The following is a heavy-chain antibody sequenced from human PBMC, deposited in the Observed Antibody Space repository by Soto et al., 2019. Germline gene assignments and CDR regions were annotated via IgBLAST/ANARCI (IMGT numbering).Heavy chain of an antibody. Sequence: QVRLVESGGGVVQPGRSLRLSCAASGFTFSSYPMHWVRQAPGKGLEWVALISDDGNTKYYADSVKGRFTISRDKSKNTLYLQMNSLSAEDTAVYYCTRADVTVTLSVFDPWGQGTLVTVSS. CDR1: GFTFSSYP. CDR3: TRADVTVTLSVFDP. CDR2: ISDDGNTK. V-gene: IGHV3-30-3*01. D-gene: IGHD4-17*01. J-gene: IGHJ5*02.